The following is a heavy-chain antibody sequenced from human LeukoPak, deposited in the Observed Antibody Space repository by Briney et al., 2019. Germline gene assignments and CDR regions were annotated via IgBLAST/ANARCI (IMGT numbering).Heavy chain of an antibody. CDR1: GFTFSSYA. J-gene: IGHJ4*02. CDR2: VSGSGGST. CDR3: AKDRGIVVVPADY. V-gene: IGHV3-23*01. Sequence: GGSLRLSCAASGFTFSSYAMSWVRQAPGKGLEWVSAVSGSGGSTYYADSVKGRFTISRDNSKNTLYLQMNSLRAEDTAVYYCAKDRGIVVVPADYWGQGTLVTVSS. D-gene: IGHD2-2*01.